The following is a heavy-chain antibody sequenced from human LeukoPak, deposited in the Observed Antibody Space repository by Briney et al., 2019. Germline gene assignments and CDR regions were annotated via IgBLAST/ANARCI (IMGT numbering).Heavy chain of an antibody. CDR2: ISSSSSYI. Sequence: GGSLRLSCAASGFTFSSYSMNWVRQAPGKGLEWVSSISSSSSYIYYADSVKGRFTISRDNAKNSLYLQMNSLRAEDTAVYYCAREDRYGSGSYSNWGQGTLVTVSS. V-gene: IGHV3-21*01. D-gene: IGHD3-10*01. J-gene: IGHJ4*02. CDR3: AREDRYGSGSYSN. CDR1: GFTFSSYS.